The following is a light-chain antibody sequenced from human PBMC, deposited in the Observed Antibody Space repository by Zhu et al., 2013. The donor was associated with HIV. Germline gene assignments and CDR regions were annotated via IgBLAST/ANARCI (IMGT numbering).Light chain of an antibody. V-gene: IGKV3-15*01. CDR2: GAS. CDR1: RTVGSN. Sequence: EIVMTQSPATLSVSPGERATLSCRASRTVGSNLAWYQQKPGQAPRLLISGASARATGVPARFSGSGSGTEFTLTISRLEPEDFAVYYCQQSGTFGQGTKVEIK. J-gene: IGKJ1*01. CDR3: QQSGT.